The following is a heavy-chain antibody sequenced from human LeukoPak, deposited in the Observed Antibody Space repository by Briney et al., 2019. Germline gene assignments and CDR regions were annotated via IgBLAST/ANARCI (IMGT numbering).Heavy chain of an antibody. J-gene: IGHJ4*02. V-gene: IGHV1-69*04. Sequence: SVKVSCKASGGTFSSYAISWVRQAPGQGLEWMGRIIPILGIANYAQKFQGRVTITADKSTSTAYMELRSLRSDDTAVYYCARADGDRTLHYWGQGTLVTVSS. CDR2: IIPILGIA. CDR1: GGTFSSYA. D-gene: IGHD4-17*01. CDR3: ARADGDRTLHY.